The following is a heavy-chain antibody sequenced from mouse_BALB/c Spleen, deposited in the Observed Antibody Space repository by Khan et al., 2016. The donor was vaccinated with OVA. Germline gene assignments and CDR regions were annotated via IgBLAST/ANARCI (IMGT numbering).Heavy chain of an antibody. CDR2: IDPFNGGT. Sequence: VQLKQSGPELMKPGASVNISCKASDYSFTSYYIHWVKQSHGKSLEWIGYIDPFNGGTDYNQKFKGKATLTVDKSSNTAYMHLSSLTSEDSAVYYWARGTFDYWGQGTLVTVSA. CDR3: ARGTFDY. CDR1: DYSFTSYY. J-gene: IGHJ3*01. V-gene: IGHV1S135*01. D-gene: IGHD3-3*01.